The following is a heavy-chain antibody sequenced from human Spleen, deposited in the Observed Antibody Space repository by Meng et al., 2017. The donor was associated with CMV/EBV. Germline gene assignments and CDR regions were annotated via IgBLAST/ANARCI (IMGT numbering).Heavy chain of an antibody. CDR2: ISYDGNNR. D-gene: IGHD2-2*02. CDR3: AREGYTLGRYGAFDI. V-gene: IGHV3-30*04. Sequence: GGSLRLSCAASGFTFTTFSIDWVRQAPGKGLEWVAGISYDGNNRYYADSVRGRFTISRDNSKNTLFLQMNSLRAEDSAVYFCAREGYTLGRYGAFDIWGQGTMVTVSS. J-gene: IGHJ3*02. CDR1: GFTFTTFS.